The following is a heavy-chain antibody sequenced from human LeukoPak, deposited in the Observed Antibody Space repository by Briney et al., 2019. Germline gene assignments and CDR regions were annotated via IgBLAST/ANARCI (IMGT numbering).Heavy chain of an antibody. CDR2: INPSGGTT. D-gene: IGHD1-26*01. J-gene: IGHJ5*02. CDR3: ARDNSVGDYAWWFDP. V-gene: IGHV1-46*01. Sequence: ASVKVSCKASGYTFTSYYMHWVRQAPGQGLEWMGLINPSGGTTRYAQKFQGRVTMTRDLPTSTDYVELSSLRSDDTAVYFCARDNSVGDYAWWFDPWGQGTLVTVSS. CDR1: GYTFTSYY.